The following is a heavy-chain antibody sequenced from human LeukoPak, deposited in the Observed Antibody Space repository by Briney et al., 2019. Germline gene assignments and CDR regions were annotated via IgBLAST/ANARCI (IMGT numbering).Heavy chain of an antibody. J-gene: IGHJ6*02. CDR2: VNRDGSET. CDR3: ARNNGMDV. CDR1: GFTLSNHW. Sequence: GGSLRLSCAASGFTLSNHWMTWVRQVPGRGPEWVANVNRDGSETYYLDSVKGRFTISKDNAKNSLYPQMNSLRAEDTALYHCARNNGMDVWGQGTTVIVSS. V-gene: IGHV3-7*03.